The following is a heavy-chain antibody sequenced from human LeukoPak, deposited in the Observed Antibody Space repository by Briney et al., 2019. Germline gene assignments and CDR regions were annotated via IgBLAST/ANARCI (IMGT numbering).Heavy chain of an antibody. CDR1: GYTFTSYG. V-gene: IGHV1-18*01. CDR3: ARDRASRLELHIFDP. J-gene: IGHJ5*02. CDR2: ISAYNGNT. Sequence: ASVKVSCKASGYTFTSYGISWVRQAPGQGLEWMGWISAYNGNTNYAQKLQGRVTMTTDTSTSTAYMELRSLRSDDTAVYYCARDRASRLELHIFDPWGQGTLVTVSS. D-gene: IGHD1-7*01.